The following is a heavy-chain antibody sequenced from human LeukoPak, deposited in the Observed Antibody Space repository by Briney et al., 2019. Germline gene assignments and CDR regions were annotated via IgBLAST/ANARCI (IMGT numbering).Heavy chain of an antibody. V-gene: IGHV3-23*01. CDR3: AKDSPYCTNGVCYSNNWFDP. CDR2: ISGSGGST. J-gene: IGHJ5*02. CDR1: GFTFSSYA. Sequence: GGSLRLSCAASGFTFSSYAMSWVRQAPGKGLEWVSAISGSGGSTYYADSVKGRFTISRDNSKNTVYLQMNSLRAEDTAVYYCAKDSPYCTNGVCYSNNWFDPWGQGTLVTVSS. D-gene: IGHD2-8*01.